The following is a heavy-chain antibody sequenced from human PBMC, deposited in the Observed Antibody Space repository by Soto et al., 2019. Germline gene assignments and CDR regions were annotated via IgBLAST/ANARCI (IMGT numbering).Heavy chain of an antibody. J-gene: IGHJ6*02. D-gene: IGHD1-1*01. CDR2: IYYSGST. Sequence: PSETLSLTCTVSGDSISGGASFWSWIRQPPGKGLEWIGYIYYSGSTYYNPSLKSRVTISVDTSKNQFSLKLSSVTAADTAVYYCARPQLGRWYYGMAVWGQGTTVTVSS. CDR3: ARPQLGRWYYGMAV. V-gene: IGHV4-30-4*01. CDR1: GDSISGGASF.